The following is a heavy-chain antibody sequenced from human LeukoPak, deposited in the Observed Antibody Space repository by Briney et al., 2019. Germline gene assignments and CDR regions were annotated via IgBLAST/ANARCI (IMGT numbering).Heavy chain of an antibody. CDR1: GFTFSNYW. CDR3: AKDAVYGSGSVDY. Sequence: GGSLRLSCAASGFTFSNYWMHWVRQAPGKGLVWVSRIKPDGSGTSYVDSVKGRFTISRDNAKSTLYLQMNSLGAEDTAVYYCAKDAVYGSGSVDYWGQGTLVTVSS. J-gene: IGHJ4*02. D-gene: IGHD3-10*01. CDR2: IKPDGSGT. V-gene: IGHV3-74*01.